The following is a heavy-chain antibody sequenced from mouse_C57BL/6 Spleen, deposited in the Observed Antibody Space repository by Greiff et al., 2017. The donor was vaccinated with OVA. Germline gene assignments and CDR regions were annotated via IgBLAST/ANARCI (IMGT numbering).Heavy chain of an antibody. V-gene: IGHV1-26*01. CDR2: INPNNGGT. Sequence: VQLQQSGPELVKPGASVKISCKASGYTFTDYYMNWVKQSHGKSLEWIGDINPNNGGTSYNQKFKGKATLTVDKSSSTAYMELRSLTSEDSAVYYCARGGGHDAMDYWGQGTSVTVSS. D-gene: IGHD2-12*01. CDR1: GYTFTDYY. J-gene: IGHJ4*01. CDR3: ARGGGHDAMDY.